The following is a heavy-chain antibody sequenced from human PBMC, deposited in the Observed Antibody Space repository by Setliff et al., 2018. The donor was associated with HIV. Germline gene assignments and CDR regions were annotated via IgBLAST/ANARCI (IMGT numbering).Heavy chain of an antibody. CDR2: VNPNSGEA. CDR3: ARDFGLSASGKYYYYYGMDI. CDR1: GYTFTGHY. Sequence: ASVKVSCKASGYTFTGHYLHWVRQAPGQGLEWLGWVNPNSGEAIYAQNLQGRVAMTRDTSINAAYMELRGLRSDDTAVYYCARDFGLSASGKYYYYYGMDIWGQGTTVTVSS. J-gene: IGHJ6*02. V-gene: IGHV1-2*02. D-gene: IGHD3-10*01.